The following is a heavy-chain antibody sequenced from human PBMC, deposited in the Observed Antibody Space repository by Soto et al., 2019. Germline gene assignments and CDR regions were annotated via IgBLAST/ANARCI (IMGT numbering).Heavy chain of an antibody. D-gene: IGHD3-10*01. CDR2: IYYSGST. V-gene: IGHV4-30-4*01. Sequence: SETLSLTCTVSGVSISSGDYYWSWIRQPPGKGLEWIGYIYYSGSTYYNPSLKSRVTISVDTSKNQFSLKLSSVTAADTAVYYCATTYFFGSGSGYWGQGTLVTVSS. J-gene: IGHJ4*02. CDR1: GVSISSGDYY. CDR3: ATTYFFGSGSGY.